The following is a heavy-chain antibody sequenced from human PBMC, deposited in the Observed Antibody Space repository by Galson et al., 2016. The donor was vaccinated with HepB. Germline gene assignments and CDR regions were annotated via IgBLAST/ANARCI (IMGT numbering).Heavy chain of an antibody. J-gene: IGHJ6*02. D-gene: IGHD2-8*01. CDR1: GFIFGEYA. V-gene: IGHV3-9*01. Sequence: SLRLSCAASGFIFGEYAMHWVRQAPGKGLEWVSGITWNSGAIAYADSVKGRFTISRDNAENTLYLQMNSLRGDDTALYYCAKDKVSFYYYGMDVWARGPRSLSP. CDR3: AKDKVSFYYYGMDV. CDR2: ITWNSGAI.